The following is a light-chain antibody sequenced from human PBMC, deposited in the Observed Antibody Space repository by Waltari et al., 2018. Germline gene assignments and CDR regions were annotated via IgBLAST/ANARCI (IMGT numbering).Light chain of an antibody. J-gene: IGKJ5*01. CDR3: QQYGSSPIT. Sequence: EVVLTQSPGTLSLSPGERATLSCRASQTVSLSYLAWYQQKPGQSPRLLIYDASRRATGIPDRFTGSGSGTDVTLTISRLEPEDFAVYYCQQYGSSPITVGQGTRLEIK. CDR2: DAS. V-gene: IGKV3-20*01. CDR1: QTVSLSY.